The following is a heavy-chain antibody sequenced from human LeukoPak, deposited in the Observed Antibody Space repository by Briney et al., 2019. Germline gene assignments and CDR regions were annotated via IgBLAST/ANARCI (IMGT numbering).Heavy chain of an antibody. V-gene: IGHV1-3*01. J-gene: IGHJ4*02. Sequence: GGSLRLSCAASGFTFTSYAMHWVRQAPGQRLEWMGWINAGNGNTKYSQKFQGRVTITRDTSASTAYMELSSLRSEGTAVYYCARANYYDSSGYPSFDYWGQGTLVTVSS. D-gene: IGHD3-22*01. CDR3: ARANYYDSSGYPSFDY. CDR1: GFTFTSYA. CDR2: INAGNGNT.